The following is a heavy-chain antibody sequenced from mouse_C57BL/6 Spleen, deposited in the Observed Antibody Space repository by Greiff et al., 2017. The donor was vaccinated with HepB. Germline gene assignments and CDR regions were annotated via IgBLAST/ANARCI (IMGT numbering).Heavy chain of an antibody. CDR3: ARGRTGSYFDY. J-gene: IGHJ2*01. Sequence: VQLQQSGPELVKPGASVKISCKASGYSFTGYYMNWVKQSPEKSLEWIGEINPSTGGTTYNQKFKAKATLTVDKSSSTAYMQLKSLTSEDSAVYYCARGRTGSYFDYWGQGTTLTVSS. CDR1: GYSFTGYY. CDR2: INPSTGGT. D-gene: IGHD4-1*01. V-gene: IGHV1-42*01.